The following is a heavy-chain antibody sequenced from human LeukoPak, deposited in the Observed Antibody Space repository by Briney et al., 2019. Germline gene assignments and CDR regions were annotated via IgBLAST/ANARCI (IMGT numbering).Heavy chain of an antibody. V-gene: IGHV3-74*01. CDR3: AKGRGYEAQYYYYYMDV. D-gene: IGHD5-12*01. CDR1: GFTFSSYW. Sequence: GGSLRLSCAASGFTFSSYWMHWVRQAPGKGLVWVSRINSDGTIIGYADSVKGRFTISRDNSKNTLYLQMKSLRAEDTAVYYCAKGRGYEAQYYYYYMDVWGKGTTVTISS. CDR2: INSDGTII. J-gene: IGHJ6*03.